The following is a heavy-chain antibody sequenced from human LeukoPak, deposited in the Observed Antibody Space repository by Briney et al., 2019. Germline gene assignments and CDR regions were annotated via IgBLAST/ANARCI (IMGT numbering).Heavy chain of an antibody. CDR3: ARVRSFSGRGWFDP. D-gene: IGHD3-10*01. Sequence: ASVKVSCKASGYTFTSYGISWVRQAPGQGLEWMGWMNPNSGNTGYAQKFQGRVTMTRNTSISTAYMELSSLRSEDTAVYYCARVRSFSGRGWFDPWGQGTLVTVSS. CDR1: GYTFTSYG. CDR2: MNPNSGNT. J-gene: IGHJ5*02. V-gene: IGHV1-8*02.